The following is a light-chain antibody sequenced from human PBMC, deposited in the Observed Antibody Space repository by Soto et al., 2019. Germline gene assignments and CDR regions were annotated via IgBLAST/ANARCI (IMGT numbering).Light chain of an antibody. CDR3: GTWDSSLSAGGV. CDR2: DNN. CDR1: RSNIGNNY. V-gene: IGLV1-51*01. Sequence: VLTQPPSVSAAPGQKVTISCSGSRSNIGNNYVSWYQQLPGTAPKLLIYDNNKRPSGIPDRFSGSKSGTSATLGITGLQTGDEADYYCGTWDSSLSAGGVFGGGTKLTVL. J-gene: IGLJ3*02.